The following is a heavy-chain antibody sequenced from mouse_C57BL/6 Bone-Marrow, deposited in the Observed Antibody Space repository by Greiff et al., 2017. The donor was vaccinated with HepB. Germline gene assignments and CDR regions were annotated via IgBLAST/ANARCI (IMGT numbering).Heavy chain of an antibody. V-gene: IGHV1-64*01. CDR1: GYTFTSYW. CDR2: IHPNSGST. Sequence: QAQLQQPGAELVKPGASVKLSCKASGYTFTSYWMHWVKQRPGQGLEWIGMIHPNSGSTNYNEKFKSKATLTVDKSSSTAYMQLSSLTSEDSAVYYCARTRDTLRYFDVWGTGTTVTVSS. J-gene: IGHJ1*03. CDR3: ARTRDTLRYFDV.